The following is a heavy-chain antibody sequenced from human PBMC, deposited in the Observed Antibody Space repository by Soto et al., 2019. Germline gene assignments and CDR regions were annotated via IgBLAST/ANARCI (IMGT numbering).Heavy chain of an antibody. D-gene: IGHD6-6*01. J-gene: IGHJ6*03. CDR2: ISSNGGST. V-gene: IGHV3-64*01. CDR1: GFTFSSYA. Sequence: PGGSLRLSCAASGFTFSSYAMHLIRQAPGKGLEYVSAISSNGGSTYYANSVKGRFTISRDNSKNTLYLQMGSLRAEDMAVYYCARDASIAALRYYMDVWGKGTTVTVSS. CDR3: ARDASIAALRYYMDV.